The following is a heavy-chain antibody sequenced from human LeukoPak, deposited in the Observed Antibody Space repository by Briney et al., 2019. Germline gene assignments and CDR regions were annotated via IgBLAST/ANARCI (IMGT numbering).Heavy chain of an antibody. CDR3: ARLAQFYGMDV. J-gene: IGHJ6*04. CDR1: GFTFSSYA. CDR2: ISYDGSNK. V-gene: IGHV3-30*04. Sequence: GGSLRLSCAASGFTFSSYAMHWVRQAPGKGLEWVAAISYDGSNKYYADSVKGRFTTSRDNSKNTLYLQMNSLRAEDTAVYYCARLAQFYGMDVWGKGTTVTVSS. D-gene: IGHD5-24*01.